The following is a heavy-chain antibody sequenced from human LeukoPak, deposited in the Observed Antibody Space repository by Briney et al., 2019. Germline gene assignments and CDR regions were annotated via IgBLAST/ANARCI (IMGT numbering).Heavy chain of an antibody. CDR1: GYTFTSYD. Sequence: ASVKVSCKASGYTFTSYDINWVRQATGQGLEWMGWMNPNSGNTGYAQKFQGRVTITRNTSISTAYMELSSLRSEDTAVYYCAAYDDFWSGLGYWGQGTLVTVCS. V-gene: IGHV1-8*03. CDR2: MNPNSGNT. D-gene: IGHD3-3*01. J-gene: IGHJ4*02. CDR3: AAYDDFWSGLGY.